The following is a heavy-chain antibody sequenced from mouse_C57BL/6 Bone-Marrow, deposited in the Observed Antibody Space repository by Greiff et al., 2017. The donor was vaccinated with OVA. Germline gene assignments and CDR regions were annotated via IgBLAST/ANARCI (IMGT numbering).Heavy chain of an antibody. D-gene: IGHD1-1*01. Sequence: EVMLVESGGDLVKPGGSLKLSCAASGFTFSSYGMSWVRQTPDKRLEWVATISSGGSYTYYPDSVKGLFTISRDNAKNTLYLQMSSLKSEDTAMYYCARYGSRGCYYAMDYWGQGTSVTVSS. CDR1: GFTFSSYG. V-gene: IGHV5-6*02. J-gene: IGHJ4*01. CDR3: ARYGSRGCYYAMDY. CDR2: ISSGGSYT.